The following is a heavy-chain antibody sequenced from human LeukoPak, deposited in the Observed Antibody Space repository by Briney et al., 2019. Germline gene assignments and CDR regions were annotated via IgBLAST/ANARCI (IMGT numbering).Heavy chain of an antibody. CDR3: ARAPILYYFDC. CDR1: GGSISSYY. CDR2: IYSTGST. Sequence: PSETLSLTCTVSGGSISSYYWSWIRQPPGKELEWIGYIYSTGSTSYSPSLKSRVTISIDTSKNQFSLNLNSVTAADTAVYYCARAPILYYFDCWGQGTLVTVSS. V-gene: IGHV4-59*08. J-gene: IGHJ4*02.